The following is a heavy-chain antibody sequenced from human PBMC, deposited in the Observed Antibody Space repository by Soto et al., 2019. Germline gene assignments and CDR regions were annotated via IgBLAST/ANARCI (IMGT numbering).Heavy chain of an antibody. CDR2: INCCGGST. Sequence: EVQLLESGGGLVQPGGSLRLSCAASGFTFSSSPMSWVRQAPGKGLDWVSAINCCGGSTFYADSVKGRFTISRDDSKNTLYLQMNSLRAEDTAVYYCAKTHYDLLDYWGQGTLVNVSS. CDR3: AKTHYDLLDY. J-gene: IGHJ4*02. D-gene: IGHD3-3*01. CDR1: GFTFSSSP. V-gene: IGHV3-23*01.